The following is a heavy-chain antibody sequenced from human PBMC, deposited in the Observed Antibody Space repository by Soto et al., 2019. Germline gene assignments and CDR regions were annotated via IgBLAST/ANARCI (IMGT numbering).Heavy chain of an antibody. CDR3: ARDGKGSGSYDHGLDV. J-gene: IGHJ6*02. V-gene: IGHV3-21*01. CDR2: ISSSSSYI. Sequence: PGGSLRLSCAASGFTFSSYSMNWVRQAPGKGLEWVSSISSSSSYIYYADSVKGRFTISRDNAKNSLYLQMNSLRAEDTAVYYCARDGKGSGSYDHGLDVWGQGTTVTVSS. CDR1: GFTFSSYS. D-gene: IGHD6-19*01.